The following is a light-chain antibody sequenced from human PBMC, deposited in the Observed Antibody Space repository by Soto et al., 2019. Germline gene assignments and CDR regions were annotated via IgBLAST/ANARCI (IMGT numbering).Light chain of an antibody. CDR1: QSVSSSY. V-gene: IGKV3-20*01. CDR3: QQYGSSPGT. J-gene: IGKJ2*01. Sequence: EIVLTQSPGTLSLSPGERATLSCRASQSVSSSYLAWYQQKPGQAPRLLIYGASSRATSIPDRFSGSGSGTDVTLTINRLEPEDFVVYYCQQYGSSPGTFGQGTKLEIK. CDR2: GAS.